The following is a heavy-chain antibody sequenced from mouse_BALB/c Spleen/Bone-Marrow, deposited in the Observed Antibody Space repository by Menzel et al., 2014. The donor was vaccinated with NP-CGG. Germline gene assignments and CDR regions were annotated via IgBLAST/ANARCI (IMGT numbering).Heavy chain of an antibody. Sequence: QVQLKESGAELVRPGTSVKVSCKASGYAFTNYLIEWVKRRPGQGLEWIGVIYPGSGGTNYNEKFRDKATLTADKSSSTAYMQLSSLTSDDSAVYFCARGTTVYYFDYWGQGTTLTVSS. J-gene: IGHJ2*01. CDR2: IYPGSGGT. D-gene: IGHD1-1*01. CDR3: ARGTTVYYFDY. V-gene: IGHV1-54*01. CDR1: GYAFTNYL.